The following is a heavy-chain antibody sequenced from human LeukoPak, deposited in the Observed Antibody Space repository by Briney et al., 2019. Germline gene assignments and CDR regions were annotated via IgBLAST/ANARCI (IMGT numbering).Heavy chain of an antibody. CDR3: SGRGLSTGWTFDY. CDR1: GGSISTYY. J-gene: IGHJ4*01. D-gene: IGHD6-19*01. CDR2: IHTSGST. Sequence: SETLSLTCSVSGGSISTYYWRWFRQPAGKGLEWIAQIHTSGSTNFNPSLKSRVSISMDTPNNQFSLMISSVTAADTAIYYCSGRGLSTGWTFDYWGHGTLVTVSS. V-gene: IGHV4-4*07.